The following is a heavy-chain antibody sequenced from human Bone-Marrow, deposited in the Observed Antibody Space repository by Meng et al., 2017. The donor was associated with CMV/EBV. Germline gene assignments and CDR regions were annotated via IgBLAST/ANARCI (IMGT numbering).Heavy chain of an antibody. CDR3: ARSHPYYYDSSGLYEFDY. D-gene: IGHD3-22*01. V-gene: IGHV5-51*01. Sequence: KVSCKGSGYSFTSYWIGWVRQMPGKGLEWMGIIYPGDSDTRYSPSFQGQVTISADKSISTAYLQWSSLKASDTAMYYCARSHPYYYDSSGLYEFDYWAQGTLFTVPS. CDR1: GYSFTSYW. J-gene: IGHJ4*02. CDR2: IYPGDSDT.